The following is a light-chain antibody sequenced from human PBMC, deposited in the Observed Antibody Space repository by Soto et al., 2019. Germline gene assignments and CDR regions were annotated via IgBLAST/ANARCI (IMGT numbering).Light chain of an antibody. CDR3: SSYKSSNTRYV. CDR1: SSDVGGYNA. CDR2: DVS. V-gene: IGLV2-14*01. J-gene: IGLJ1*01. Sequence: QSVLTQPASVSGSPGQSITISCTGTSSDVGGYNAVSWYQQHPGRAPKLVIYDVSNRPSGISDRFSGSKSGNTASLTISGLQAEDEADYYCSSYKSSNTRYVFGTGTKVTVL.